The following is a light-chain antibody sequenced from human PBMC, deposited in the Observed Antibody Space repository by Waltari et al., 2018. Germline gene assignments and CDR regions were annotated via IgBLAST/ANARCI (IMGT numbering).Light chain of an antibody. CDR2: GAS. CDR3: QKSKRAPFT. V-gene: IGKV1-27*01. J-gene: IGKJ2*01. Sequence: DIQMTQSPSSLSASVGDRITITCRASQGIGNYLAWYQQKPGKVPKLLISGASALQSVVPSRFSGSGSGTDFTLTISSLQPEDVGTYYCQKSKRAPFTFGQGTKLEIK. CDR1: QGIGNY.